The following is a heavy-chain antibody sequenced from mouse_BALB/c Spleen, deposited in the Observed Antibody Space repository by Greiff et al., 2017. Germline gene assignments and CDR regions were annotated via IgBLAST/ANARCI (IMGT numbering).Heavy chain of an antibody. Sequence: DVHLVESGGDLVKPGGSLKLSCAASGFTFSSYGMSWVRQTPDKRLEWVATISSGGSYTYYLDSVKGRFTISRDNAKNTLYLQMSSLKSEDTAMYYCARHYYGSSEYYFDYGGQGTALAVTS. D-gene: IGHD1-1*01. CDR2: ISSGGSYT. J-gene: IGHJ2*01. V-gene: IGHV5-6*01. CDR1: GFTFSSYG. CDR3: ARHYYGSSEYYFDY.